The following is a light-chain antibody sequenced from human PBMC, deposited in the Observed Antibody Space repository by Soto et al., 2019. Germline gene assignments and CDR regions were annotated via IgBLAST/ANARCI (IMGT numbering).Light chain of an antibody. CDR2: DAF. J-gene: IGKJ4*01. CDR3: QQRRNWPLT. V-gene: IGKV3-11*01. CDR1: QSVSGN. Sequence: EIVLTQSPATLSLTPGERATLSCRASQSVSGNLVWYQQKPGQAPRLLIYDAFFRATGIPARFRGSGSGTDFTLTISSLEPEDFAVYYCQQRRNWPLTFGGGTKVEIK.